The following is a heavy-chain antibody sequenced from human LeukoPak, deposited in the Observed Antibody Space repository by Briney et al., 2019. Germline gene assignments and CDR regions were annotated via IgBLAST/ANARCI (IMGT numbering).Heavy chain of an antibody. D-gene: IGHD1-1*01. Sequence: GGSLRLSCAASGFTFSSYSMNWVRQAPGKGLEWVSSISSSSSYIYYADSVKGRFTISRDNAKNSLYLQMNSLRAEDTAVYYCAGYNWNDEPVDYWGQGTLVTVSS. CDR1: GFTFSSYS. CDR2: ISSSSSYI. J-gene: IGHJ4*02. CDR3: AGYNWNDEPVDY. V-gene: IGHV3-21*01.